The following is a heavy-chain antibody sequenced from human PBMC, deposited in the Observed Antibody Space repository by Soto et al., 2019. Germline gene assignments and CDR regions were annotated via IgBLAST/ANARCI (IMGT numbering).Heavy chain of an antibody. J-gene: IGHJ4*02. CDR2: ISAKNGNT. Sequence: ASVKVSCKASGYTFTNNDVSWVRQATGQGLEWMGWISAKNGNTNLAQKFRGRVTMTTDTSTSTVHMELRSLKPDDTAVYYCARDPPETPSDYWGQGTLVTVSS. CDR1: GYTFTNND. CDR3: ARDPPETPSDY. V-gene: IGHV1-18*01.